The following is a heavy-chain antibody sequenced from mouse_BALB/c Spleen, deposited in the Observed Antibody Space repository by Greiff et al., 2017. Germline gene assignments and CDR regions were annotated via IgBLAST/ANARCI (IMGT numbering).Heavy chain of an antibody. V-gene: IGHV5-4*02. CDR3: ARDGHYGNYFDY. D-gene: IGHD2-1*01. J-gene: IGHJ2*01. CDR1: GFTFSDYY. Sequence: EVKLVESGGGLVKPGGSLKLSCAASGFTFSDYYMYWVRQTPEKRLEWVATISDGGSYTYYPDSVKGRFTISRDNAKNNLYLQMSSLKSEDTAMYYCARDGHYGNYFDYWGQGTTLTVSS. CDR2: ISDGGSYT.